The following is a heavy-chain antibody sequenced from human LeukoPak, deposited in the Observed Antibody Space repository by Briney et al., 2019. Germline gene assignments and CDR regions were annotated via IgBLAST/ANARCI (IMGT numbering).Heavy chain of an antibody. CDR1: GYSFTIYW. CDR3: ARHGLLLTYYYDSSGYGVDY. V-gene: IGHV5-51*01. Sequence: GESLQISCKGSGYSFTIYWIGWVRQMPGKGLEWMGIIYPADSDTRYSPSFQGQITISADKSISTAYLQWSSLKASDTAMYYCARHGLLLTYYYDSSGYGVDYWGQGTLVTVSS. D-gene: IGHD3-22*01. J-gene: IGHJ4*02. CDR2: IYPADSDT.